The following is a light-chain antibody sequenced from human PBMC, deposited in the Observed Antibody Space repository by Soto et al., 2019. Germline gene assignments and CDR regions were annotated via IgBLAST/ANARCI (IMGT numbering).Light chain of an antibody. CDR2: EVS. Sequence: LTQPPSASGSPGQSVTISCTGTSSDVGGYNYVSWYQQHPGKAPKLMIYEVSKRPSGVPDRFSGSKSGNTASLTVSGLQAEDEADYYCSSYAGSNNYVFGSGTKV. J-gene: IGLJ1*01. CDR3: SSYAGSNNYV. CDR1: SSDVGGYNY. V-gene: IGLV2-8*01.